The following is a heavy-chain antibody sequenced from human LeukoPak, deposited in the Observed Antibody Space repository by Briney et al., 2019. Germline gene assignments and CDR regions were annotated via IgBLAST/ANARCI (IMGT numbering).Heavy chain of an antibody. CDR1: GFTFSSYG. Sequence: GGSLRLSCAASGFTFSSYGMSWVRQAPGKGLEWVSAISGSGGSTYYADSVKGRFTISRDNSKNTLYLQMNSLRAEDTAVYYCAKDIYGSGSYYNCFDYWGQGTLVTVSS. V-gene: IGHV3-23*01. D-gene: IGHD3-10*01. J-gene: IGHJ4*02. CDR3: AKDIYGSGSYYNCFDY. CDR2: ISGSGGST.